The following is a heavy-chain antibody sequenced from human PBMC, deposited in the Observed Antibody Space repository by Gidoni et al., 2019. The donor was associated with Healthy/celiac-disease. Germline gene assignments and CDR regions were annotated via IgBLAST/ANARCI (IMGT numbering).Heavy chain of an antibody. CDR1: GFPFRDYY. D-gene: IGHD3-10*01. CDR3: ARVKGGLWFGELKGYEDY. CDR2: ISSSGSTI. V-gene: IGHV3-11*01. J-gene: IGHJ4*02. Sequence: QVQLVESGGGLVKPGGSLRLSCAASGFPFRDYYMSWIRQAPGKGLEWVSYISSSGSTIYYAESVKGRFTISRDNAKNSLYLQMNSLRAEDTAVYYCARVKGGLWFGELKGYEDYWGQGTLVTVSS.